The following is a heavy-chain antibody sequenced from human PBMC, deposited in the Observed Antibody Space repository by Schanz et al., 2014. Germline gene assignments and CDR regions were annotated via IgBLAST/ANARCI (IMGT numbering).Heavy chain of an antibody. CDR3: ARDGEAAAGCDY. V-gene: IGHV1-46*03. CDR2: INPSGGST. J-gene: IGHJ4*02. D-gene: IGHD6-13*01. CDR1: GYIFGSHG. Sequence: QVQLVQSGAEVKKPGASVKVSCKASGYIFGSHGMTWVRQAPGQGLEWMGIINPSGGSTSYAQKFQGRVTMTRDTSTSTVYMELSSLRSEDTAVYYCARDGEAAAGCDYWGEGTLGTVSS.